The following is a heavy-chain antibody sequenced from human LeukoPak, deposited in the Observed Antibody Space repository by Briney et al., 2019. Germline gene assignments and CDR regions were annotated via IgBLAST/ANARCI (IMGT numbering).Heavy chain of an antibody. CDR1: GGSISSSSYY. CDR2: IYYSGST. D-gene: IGHD3-22*01. V-gene: IGHV4-39*07. J-gene: IGHJ4*02. CDR3: ASLVDYYDSSGFDY. Sequence: SETLSLTCTVSGGSISSSSYYWGWIRQPPGKGLEWIGSIYYSGSTYYNPSLKSRVTISVDTSKNQFSLKLSSVTAADTAVYYCASLVDYYDSSGFDYWGQGTLVTVSS.